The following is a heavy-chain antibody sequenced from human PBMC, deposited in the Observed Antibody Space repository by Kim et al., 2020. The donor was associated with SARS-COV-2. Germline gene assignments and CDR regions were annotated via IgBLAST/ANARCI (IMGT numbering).Heavy chain of an antibody. D-gene: IGHD3-16*02. CDR2: INAGNGNT. CDR3: ARDWTYYDYVWGSYRPQNWFDP. Sequence: ASVKVSCKASGYTFTSYAMHWVRQAPGQRLEWMGWINAGNGNTKYSQKFQGRVTITRDTSASTAYMELSSLRSEDTAVYYCARDWTYYDYVWGSYRPQNWFDPWGQGTLVTVSS. CDR1: GYTFTSYA. J-gene: IGHJ5*02. V-gene: IGHV1-3*01.